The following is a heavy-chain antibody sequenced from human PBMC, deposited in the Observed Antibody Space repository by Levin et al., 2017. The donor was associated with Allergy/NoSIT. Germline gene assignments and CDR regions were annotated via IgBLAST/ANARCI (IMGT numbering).Heavy chain of an antibody. CDR1: GFTFSNAW. V-gene: IGHV3-15*01. D-gene: IGHD6-13*01. J-gene: IGHJ4*02. Sequence: RGESLKISCAASGFTFSNAWMSWVRQAPGKGLEWVGRIKSKTDGGTTDYAAPVKGRFTISRDDSKNTLYLQMNSLKTEDTAVYYCTTEDQYSSSWLDYWGQGTLVTVSS. CDR3: TTEDQYSSSWLDY. CDR2: IKSKTDGGTT.